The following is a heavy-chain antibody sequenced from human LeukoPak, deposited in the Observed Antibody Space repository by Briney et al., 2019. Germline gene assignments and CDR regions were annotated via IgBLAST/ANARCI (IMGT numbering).Heavy chain of an antibody. J-gene: IGHJ4*02. Sequence: ASVKVSCKASGYTFTGYYVHWVRQAPGQGLEWMGWINPNSGGTNYAQKFQGRVTMTRDTSISTAYMELSRLRSDDTAVYYCARDSYTTYSSGYYRFDYWGQGTLVTVSS. CDR2: INPNSGGT. CDR1: GYTFTGYY. CDR3: ARDSYTTYSSGYYRFDY. V-gene: IGHV1-2*02. D-gene: IGHD3-22*01.